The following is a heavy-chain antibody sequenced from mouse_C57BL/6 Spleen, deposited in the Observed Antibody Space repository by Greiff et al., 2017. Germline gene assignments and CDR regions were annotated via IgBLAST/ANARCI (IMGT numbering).Heavy chain of an antibody. Sequence: VQLKESGPGLVKPSQSLSLTCSVTGYSITSGYYWNWIRQFPGNKLEWMGYISYDGSNNYNPSLKNRISITRDTSKNQFFLKLNSVTTEDTATYYCARDEGYYGNYDAMDYWGQGTSVTVSS. V-gene: IGHV3-6*01. CDR1: GYSITSGYY. J-gene: IGHJ4*01. D-gene: IGHD2-1*01. CDR3: ARDEGYYGNYDAMDY. CDR2: ISYDGSN.